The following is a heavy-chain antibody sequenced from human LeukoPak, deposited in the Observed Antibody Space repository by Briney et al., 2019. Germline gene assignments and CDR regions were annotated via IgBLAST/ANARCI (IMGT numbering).Heavy chain of an antibody. J-gene: IGHJ1*01. CDR3: ATRRGLQH. V-gene: IGHV4-39*07. CDR2: INHSGST. D-gene: IGHD5-24*01. CDR1: GGSISSGGYY. Sequence: SETLSLTCTVSGGSISSGGYYWSWIRQPPGKGLEWIGEINHSGSTNYNPSLRSRVTISVDTSKNQFSLKLSSVTAADTAVYYCATRRGLQHWGQGTLVTVSS.